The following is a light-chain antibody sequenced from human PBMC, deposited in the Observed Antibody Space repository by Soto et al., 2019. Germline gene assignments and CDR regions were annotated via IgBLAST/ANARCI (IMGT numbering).Light chain of an antibody. V-gene: IGKV2-24*01. J-gene: IGKJ4*01. CDR3: MQTTKFPLT. CDR2: EVS. Sequence: DIVLTQTPLSSPVTLGQPASISCRSSQSLVHSDGNTYLNWLQQRPGQPPRLLIYEVSNRFSGVTDRFSVSGAGTDLTLEISRVEAEDGGVYYCMQTTKFPLTFGGGPKVEIK. CDR1: QSLVHSDGNTY.